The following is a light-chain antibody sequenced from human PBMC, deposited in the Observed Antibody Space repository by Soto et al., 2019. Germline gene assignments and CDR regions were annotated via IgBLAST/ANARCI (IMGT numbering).Light chain of an antibody. CDR3: ASYTRNTTVV. V-gene: IGLV2-14*01. CDR1: SSDIGGYNF. CDR2: DVN. J-gene: IGLJ2*01. Sequence: QSALTQPASVSGSPGQSITISCTGTSSDIGGYNFISWYQHHPGKAPKLVIYDVNNRPSGISYRFSGSKAGNTASLTISGLPADDEADYYCASYTRNTTVVFGGGTKLTVL.